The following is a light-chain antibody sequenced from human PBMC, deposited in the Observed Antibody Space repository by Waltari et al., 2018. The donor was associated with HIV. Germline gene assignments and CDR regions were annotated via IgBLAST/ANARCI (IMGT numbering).Light chain of an antibody. CDR1: SSAVGSYYL. CDR2: EGS. J-gene: IGLJ3*02. V-gene: IGLV2-23*01. CDR3: FSYAGRPWG. Sequence: QSALTQPASVSGSPGQSITIPCTGTSSAVGSYYLVSWYQQHPGKAPKLGSDEGSKRPSGFTNRFSGCKSGNTASLTISGLQADAEAESYCFSYAGRPWGVGGGTTRTVL.